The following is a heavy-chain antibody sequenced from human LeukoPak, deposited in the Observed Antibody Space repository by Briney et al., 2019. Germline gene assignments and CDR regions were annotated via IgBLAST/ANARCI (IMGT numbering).Heavy chain of an antibody. V-gene: IGHV3-30*15. J-gene: IGHJ4*02. CDR3: ASVSVPGRPAD. D-gene: IGHD6-6*01. Sequence: GGSLRLSCAASGFTFSSYAMHWVRQAPGKGLEWVAVISYDGSNKYYADSVKGRFTISRDNSKNTLYLQMSSLRAEDTAVYYCASVSVPGRPADWGQGTLVTVSS. CDR1: GFTFSSYA. CDR2: ISYDGSNK.